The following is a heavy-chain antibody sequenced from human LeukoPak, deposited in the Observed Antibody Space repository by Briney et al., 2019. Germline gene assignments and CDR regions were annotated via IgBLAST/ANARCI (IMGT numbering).Heavy chain of an antibody. CDR2: IRYDGSNK. CDR3: AKGHYYYGSGSYLDY. CDR1: GFTFSSYG. D-gene: IGHD3-10*01. J-gene: IGHJ4*02. V-gene: IGHV3-30*02. Sequence: PGGSLRLSCAASGFTFSSYGMHWVRQAPGKGLEWVAFIRYDGSNKYYADSVKGRFTISRDNSKNTLYLQMNSLRAEDTAVYYCAKGHYYYGSGSYLDYWGQGTLVTVSS.